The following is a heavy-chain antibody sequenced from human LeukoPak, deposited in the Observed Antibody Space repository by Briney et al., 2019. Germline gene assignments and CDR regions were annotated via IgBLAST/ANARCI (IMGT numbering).Heavy chain of an antibody. CDR3: ARERVVVTGDYYYYYYMDV. CDR1: GFTFSSYA. J-gene: IGHJ6*03. Sequence: GGSLRLSCAASGFTFSSYAMHWVRQAPGKGLEWVAVISYDGSNKYYAESVKGRFTISRDNAKNSLYLQMNSLRAEDTTVYYCARERVVVTGDYYYYYYMDVWGKGTTVTVSS. CDR2: ISYDGSNK. D-gene: IGHD2-21*02. V-gene: IGHV3-30*04.